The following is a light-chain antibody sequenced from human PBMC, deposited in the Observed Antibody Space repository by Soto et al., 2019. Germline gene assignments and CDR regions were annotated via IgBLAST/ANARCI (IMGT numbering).Light chain of an antibody. CDR2: GAS. Sequence: EIVLTQSPGTLSLSPGERATLSCRASQSVSSSYLAWYQQKPCQAPRLLISGASSRATGIPDRFSGSGSGTDFTLTISRLEPEDFAVYFCQHYGSSLWTFGQGTKVEIK. V-gene: IGKV3-20*01. CDR3: QHYGSSLWT. J-gene: IGKJ1*01. CDR1: QSVSSSY.